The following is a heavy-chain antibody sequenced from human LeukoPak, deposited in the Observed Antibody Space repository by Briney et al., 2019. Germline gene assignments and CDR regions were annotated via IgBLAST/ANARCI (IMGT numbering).Heavy chain of an antibody. D-gene: IGHD3-3*01. Sequence: SETLSLTCTVSGGSLTDYYWAWIRQPPGKGLEWIGYIYSRGSTTYNPSLQSRVSLSIDTSKSQFSLSLTSVTAADAAVYYCARHPPNDFWVGYGSFDVWGQGTMVTVSS. CDR3: ARHPPNDFWVGYGSFDV. V-gene: IGHV4-4*09. J-gene: IGHJ3*01. CDR1: GGSLTDYY. CDR2: IYSRGST.